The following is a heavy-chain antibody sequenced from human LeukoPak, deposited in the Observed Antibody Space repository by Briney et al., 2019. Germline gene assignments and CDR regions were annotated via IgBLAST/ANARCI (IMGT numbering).Heavy chain of an antibody. D-gene: IGHD1-26*01. J-gene: IGHJ4*02. CDR2: FDPEDGET. CDR3: ATDLLVGAHIATDY. V-gene: IGHV1-24*01. Sequence: ASVKVSCKVSGYTLTELSMHWVRQAPGKGLEWMGGFDPEDGETIYAQKFQGRVTMTEDTSTDTAYMELSSLRSEDTAVYYCATDLLVGAHIATDYWGQGTLVTVSS. CDR1: GYTLTELS.